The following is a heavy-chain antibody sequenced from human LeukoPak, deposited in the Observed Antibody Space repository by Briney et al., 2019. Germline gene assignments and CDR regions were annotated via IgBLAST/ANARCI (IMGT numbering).Heavy chain of an antibody. CDR3: ARDEFPKAYGMDV. V-gene: IGHV1-69*13. Sequence: ASVTVSCKAPGGTFSSYAISWVRQAPGQGLEWMGGIIPIFGTANYAQKFQGRVTITADESTSTAYIELSSLRSEDTAVYYCARDEFPKAYGMDVWGQGTTVTVSS. D-gene: IGHD2-21*01. CDR2: IIPIFGTA. CDR1: GGTFSSYA. J-gene: IGHJ6*02.